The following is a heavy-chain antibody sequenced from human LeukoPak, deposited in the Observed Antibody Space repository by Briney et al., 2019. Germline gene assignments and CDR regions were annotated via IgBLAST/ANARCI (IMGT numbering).Heavy chain of an antibody. J-gene: IGHJ4*02. Sequence: GGSLRLSCVASGFTFNNYAMHWVRQAPGKGLEWISYDGSNKYYEDSVKGRFTVSRDNSKNTLFLQMNSLRAEDTAVYYCARDPDYWGQGTLVTVSS. CDR1: GFTFNNYA. V-gene: IGHV3-30*03. CDR3: ARDPDY. CDR2: SYDGSNK.